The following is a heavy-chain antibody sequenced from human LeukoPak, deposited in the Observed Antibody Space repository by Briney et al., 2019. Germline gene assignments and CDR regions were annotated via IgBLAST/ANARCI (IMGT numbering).Heavy chain of an antibody. CDR3: ARDRTPNRGGTYYYYFDY. CDR1: GYTFTGYS. Sequence: ASVKVSCKASGYTFTGYSMHWVRQAPGQGLEWMGWINPNSGGTDYAQKFQGRVTMTRDTSISTAYMELSRLRSDDTAVYYCARDRTPNRGGTYYYYFDYWGQGTLVTVSS. CDR2: INPNSGGT. D-gene: IGHD1-26*01. V-gene: IGHV1-2*02. J-gene: IGHJ4*02.